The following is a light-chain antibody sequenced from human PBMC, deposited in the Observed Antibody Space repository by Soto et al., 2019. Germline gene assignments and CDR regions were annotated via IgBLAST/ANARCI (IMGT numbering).Light chain of an antibody. Sequence: QSVLTQPASMSGSPGQSITISCTGTSSDVGGYNYVSWYQQHPGKAPKLMIYEVSNRPSGVSNRFSGSKSGNTASLTISGLQAEDEADYYCSSYTSSSTLGYVFGTGTKLTVL. J-gene: IGLJ1*01. CDR3: SSYTSSSTLGYV. CDR1: SSDVGGYNY. V-gene: IGLV2-14*01. CDR2: EVS.